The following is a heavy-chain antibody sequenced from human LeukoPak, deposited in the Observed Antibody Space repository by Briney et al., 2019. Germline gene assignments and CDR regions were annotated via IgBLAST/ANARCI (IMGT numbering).Heavy chain of an antibody. CDR2: ISSNGGST. CDR1: GFTFSSYA. J-gene: IGHJ4*02. D-gene: IGHD2-2*01. V-gene: IGHV3-64*01. Sequence: GGSLRLSCAASGFTFSSYAMHWVRQAPGKGLEYVSAISSNGGSTYYANSVKGRFTISRDNSKNTLYLQMGSLRAEDMAVYYCARDSSRYCSSTSCRPSDYWGRGTLVTVSS. CDR3: ARDSSRYCSSTSCRPSDY.